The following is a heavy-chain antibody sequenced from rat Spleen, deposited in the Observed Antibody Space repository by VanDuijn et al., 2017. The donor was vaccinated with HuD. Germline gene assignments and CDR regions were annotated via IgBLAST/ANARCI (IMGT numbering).Heavy chain of an antibody. D-gene: IGHD1-11*01. Sequence: EVQLVESGGGLVQPGRSLTLSCATSGFTFSNYGMAWVRQAPTKGLEWVATISYDGSSTYYRDSVKGRFTISRDNAKSSLYLQMNSLKSEDTATYYCATGSSFAYWGQGTLVTVSS. J-gene: IGHJ3*01. CDR1: GFTFSNYG. V-gene: IGHV5-29*01. CDR2: ISYDGSST. CDR3: ATGSSFAY.